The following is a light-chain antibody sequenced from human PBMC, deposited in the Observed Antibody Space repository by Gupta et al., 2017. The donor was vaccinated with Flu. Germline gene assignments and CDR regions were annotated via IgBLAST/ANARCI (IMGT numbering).Light chain of an antibody. V-gene: IGKV3-15*01. CDR1: QSVSSN. Sequence: EIVMTQSPATLSVSPGERATLSCRASQSVSSNLAWYQQKPGQAPRLLIYDASTRAAGIPARFSGSGSGTEFTLTISSLQSEDFAVYYCQHEDSWPQTFGQGTKLDIK. CDR3: QHEDSWPQT. J-gene: IGKJ2*01. CDR2: DAS.